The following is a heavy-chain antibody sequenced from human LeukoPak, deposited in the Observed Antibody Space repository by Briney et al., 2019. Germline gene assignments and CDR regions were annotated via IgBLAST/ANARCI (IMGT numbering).Heavy chain of an antibody. CDR2: IYPSDSDT. V-gene: IGHV5-51*01. D-gene: IGHD3-16*01. Sequence: GESLKISCKGSGYTFTTYWIGWVRQMPGKGLEWMGIIYPSDSDTRYSPSFQGQVTISVDKSINTAYLQWSNLRASDTAIYYCARRPYSYGLDVWGQGTAVTVSS. CDR1: GYTFTTYW. CDR3: ARRPYSYGLDV. J-gene: IGHJ6*02.